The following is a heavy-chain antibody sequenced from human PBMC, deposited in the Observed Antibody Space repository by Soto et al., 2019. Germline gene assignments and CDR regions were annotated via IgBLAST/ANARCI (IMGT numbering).Heavy chain of an antibody. CDR3: TTDLTATYYDILTGYYTGYGDY. V-gene: IGHV3-15*01. Sequence: GGSLRLSCAASGFTFSNAWMSWVRQAPGKGLEWVGRIKSKTDGGTTDYAAPVKGRFTISRDDSKNTLYLQMNSLKTEDTAVYYCTTDLTATYYDILTGYYTGYGDYWGQGTLVTVSS. CDR2: IKSKTDGGTT. CDR1: GFTFSNAW. J-gene: IGHJ4*02. D-gene: IGHD3-9*01.